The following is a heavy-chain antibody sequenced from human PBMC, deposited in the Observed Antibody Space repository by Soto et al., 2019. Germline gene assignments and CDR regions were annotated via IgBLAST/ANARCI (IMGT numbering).Heavy chain of an antibody. CDR2: INPNSGGT. D-gene: IGHD6-19*01. CDR1: GYTFTGYY. CDR3: ARAPIAVAGTGLDY. Sequence: ASVKVSCKASGYTFTGYYMHWVRQAPGQGLEWMGWINPNSGGTNYAQKIQGWVTMTRDTSISTAYMELSRLRSDDTAVYYCARAPIAVAGTGLDYWGQGTLVTVSS. J-gene: IGHJ4*02. V-gene: IGHV1-2*04.